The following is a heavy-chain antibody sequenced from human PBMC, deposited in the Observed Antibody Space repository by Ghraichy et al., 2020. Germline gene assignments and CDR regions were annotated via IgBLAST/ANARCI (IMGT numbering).Heavy chain of an antibody. J-gene: IGHJ4*02. CDR1: GFIFSDYW. Sequence: GGSLRLSCAASGFIFSDYWMSWVRQAPGKGLGWVANIKEDGSEKHYVDSVKGRFTISRDNGRNSLYLQMSSLRAEDTAVYYCARIGYSSSSVDYWGQGTLVTVSS. V-gene: IGHV3-7*01. CDR3: ARIGYSSSSVDY. CDR2: IKEDGSEK. D-gene: IGHD6-6*01.